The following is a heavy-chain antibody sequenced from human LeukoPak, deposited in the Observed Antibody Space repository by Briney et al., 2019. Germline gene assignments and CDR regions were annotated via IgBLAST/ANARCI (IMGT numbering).Heavy chain of an antibody. CDR3: ARDPLYCSGGSCYNWFDP. CDR1: GYTFTGYY. CDR2: INTNSGGT. J-gene: IGHJ5*02. D-gene: IGHD2-15*01. Sequence: ASVKVSCKASGYTFTGYYMHWVRQAPGQGLEWMGWINTNSGGTNYAQKFQGRVTMTRDTSISTAYMELSRLRSDDTAVYYCARDPLYCSGGSCYNWFDPWGQGTLVTVSS. V-gene: IGHV1-2*02.